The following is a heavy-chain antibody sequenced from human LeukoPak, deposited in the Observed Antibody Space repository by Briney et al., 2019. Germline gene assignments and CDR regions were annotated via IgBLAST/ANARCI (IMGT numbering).Heavy chain of an antibody. V-gene: IGHV3-23*01. CDR2: IFPSGGEI. CDR1: GFTFSTFA. CDR3: ARDADYYDSSGFSS. D-gene: IGHD3-22*01. J-gene: IGHJ5*02. Sequence: GGSLRLSCAASGFTFSTFAMIWVRQPPGKGLEWVSSIFPSGGEIHYADSVRGRFTISRDNSKSTLSLQMNSLRAEDTAVYYCARDADYYDSSGFSSWGQGTLVTVSS.